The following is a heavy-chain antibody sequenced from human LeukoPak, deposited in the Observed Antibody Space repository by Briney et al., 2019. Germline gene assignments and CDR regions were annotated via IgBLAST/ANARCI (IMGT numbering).Heavy chain of an antibody. D-gene: IGHD5-12*01. Sequence: SETLSLTCTVSGDPISSHSDYKWTWIRQPPGKGLEWIGYSYHFGSTNYNPPLKSRVTLSVDTSKNQFSLKLTSVTAADTAVYYCAREYSGFDYWGQGTLVTVSS. CDR2: SYHFGST. J-gene: IGHJ4*02. CDR1: GDPISSHSDY. CDR3: AREYSGFDY. V-gene: IGHV4-61*08.